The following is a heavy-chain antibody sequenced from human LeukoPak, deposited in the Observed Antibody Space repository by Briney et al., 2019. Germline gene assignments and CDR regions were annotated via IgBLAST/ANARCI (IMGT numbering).Heavy chain of an antibody. Sequence: GGSLRLSCAASGFTFSSYAMHWVRQAPGKGLEWVAVISYDGSNKYYADSVKGRFTISRDNSKNTLYLQMNSLRAEDTAVYYCAKVNWYTPDYWGQGTLVTVSS. V-gene: IGHV3-30-3*01. D-gene: IGHD1/OR15-1a*01. J-gene: IGHJ4*02. CDR3: AKVNWYTPDY. CDR1: GFTFSSYA. CDR2: ISYDGSNK.